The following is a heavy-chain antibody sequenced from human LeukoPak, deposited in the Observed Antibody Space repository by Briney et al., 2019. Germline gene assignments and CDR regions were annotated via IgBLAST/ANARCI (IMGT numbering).Heavy chain of an antibody. D-gene: IGHD5-18*01. CDR3: ARNLEDSYGYDY. V-gene: IGHV3-53*01. J-gene: IGHJ4*02. CDR1: GFTVSSNY. Sequence: GGSLRLSCAASGFTVSSNYMSWVRQAPGKGLEWVSVIYSGGSTYYADSVKGRFTISRDNSKNTPYLQMNSLRAEDTAVYYCARNLEDSYGYDYWGQGTLVTVSS. CDR2: IYSGGST.